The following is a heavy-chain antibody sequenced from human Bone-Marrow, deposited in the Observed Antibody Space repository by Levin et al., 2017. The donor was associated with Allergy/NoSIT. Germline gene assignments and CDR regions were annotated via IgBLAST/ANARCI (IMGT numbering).Heavy chain of an antibody. CDR2: ISAYNGNT. CDR1: GYTFTSYG. J-gene: IGHJ3*02. D-gene: IGHD2-2*01. V-gene: IGHV1-18*01. CDR3: ARKDCSSTSCYFGLRAFDI. Sequence: ASVKVSCKASGYTFTSYGISWVRQAPGQGLEWMGWISAYNGNTNYAQKLQGRVTMTTDTSTSTAYMELRSLRSDDTAVYYCARKDCSSTSCYFGLRAFDIWGQGTMVTVSS.